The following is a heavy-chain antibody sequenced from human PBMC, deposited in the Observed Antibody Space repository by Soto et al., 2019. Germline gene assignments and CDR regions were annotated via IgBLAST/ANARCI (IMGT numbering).Heavy chain of an antibody. Sequence: QVQLVQSGAEEKKPGASVKVSCKASGYTFTSYAMHWVRQAPGQRLEWMGWINAGNGNTKYSQKFQGRVTITRDTSASTAYMELSSLRSEDTAVYYCARSKVVLMVYAAPLGYWGQGTLVTVSS. V-gene: IGHV1-3*05. J-gene: IGHJ4*02. CDR2: INAGNGNT. CDR3: ARSKVVLMVYAAPLGY. CDR1: GYTFTSYA. D-gene: IGHD2-8*01.